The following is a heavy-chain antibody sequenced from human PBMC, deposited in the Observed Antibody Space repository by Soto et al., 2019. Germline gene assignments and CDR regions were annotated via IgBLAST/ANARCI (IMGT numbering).Heavy chain of an antibody. Sequence: ASVKVSCKASGYTFTSYYMHWVRQAPGQGLEWMGIINPSGGSTSYAQKFQGRVTMTRDTSTGTVYMELSGLRPEDPAGYYCARARHPALAGIDGGEDWGQGTLVTVSS. CDR1: GYTFTSYY. J-gene: IGHJ4*02. D-gene: IGHD6-19*01. CDR2: INPSGGST. CDR3: ARARHPALAGIDGGED. V-gene: IGHV1-46*01.